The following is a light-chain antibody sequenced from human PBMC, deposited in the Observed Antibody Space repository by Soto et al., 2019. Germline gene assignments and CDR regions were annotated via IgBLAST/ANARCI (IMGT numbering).Light chain of an antibody. CDR3: CSYAGSSTSWV. V-gene: IGLV2-23*02. Sequence: QSVLTQPASVSGSPGQSITISCTGTSSDGGRYNLVSWYQQHPGKAPKLMIYEVSKRPSGVSNRFSGSKSVNTASLTISGLQAEDEADYYCCSYAGSSTSWVFGGGTQLTVL. CDR1: SSDGGRYNL. J-gene: IGLJ3*02. CDR2: EVS.